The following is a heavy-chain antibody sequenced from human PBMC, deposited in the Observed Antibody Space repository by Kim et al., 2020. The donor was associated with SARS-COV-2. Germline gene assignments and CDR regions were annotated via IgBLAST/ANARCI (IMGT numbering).Heavy chain of an antibody. J-gene: IGHJ6*02. Sequence: GGSLRLSCAASGFTFSSYAMSWVRQAPGKGLEWVSAISGSGGSTYYADSVKGRFTISRDNSKNTLYLQMNSLRAEDTAVYYCAKSSGYSSSPPHYYCDYGIDLWGRGTAVTVSS. CDR3: AKSSGYSSSPPHYYCDYGIDL. CDR2: ISGSGGST. V-gene: IGHV3-23*01. D-gene: IGHD6-13*01. CDR1: GFTFSSYA.